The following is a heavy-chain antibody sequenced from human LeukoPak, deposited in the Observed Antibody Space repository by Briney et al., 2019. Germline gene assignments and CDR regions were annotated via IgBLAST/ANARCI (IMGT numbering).Heavy chain of an antibody. V-gene: IGHV1-69*05. CDR3: ANIGGSGYYGGPIDP. CDR1: GGTISSYA. CDR2: IIPIFGTA. D-gene: IGHD3-3*01. Sequence: SVKVSCKASGGTISSYAISWVRQAPGQGLEWMGGIIPIFGTANYAQKFQGRVTMTRDTSTSTVYMELSSLRSEDTAVYYCANIGGSGYYGGPIDPWGQGTLVTVSS. J-gene: IGHJ5*02.